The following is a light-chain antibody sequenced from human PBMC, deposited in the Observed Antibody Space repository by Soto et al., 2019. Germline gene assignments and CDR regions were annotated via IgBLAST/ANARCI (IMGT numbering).Light chain of an antibody. Sequence: EVVWTKSPGTLAFSPGERATLSCRASQSVSNNYLAWYQQKPGQAPRLLVYGASSRATGIPDRLSGSGSGTYFTHTISRLEPEDIAVYESQQYDGSLTFGEGTKVAIK. CDR2: GAS. V-gene: IGKV3-20*01. CDR3: QQYDGSLT. CDR1: QSVSNNY. J-gene: IGKJ4*01.